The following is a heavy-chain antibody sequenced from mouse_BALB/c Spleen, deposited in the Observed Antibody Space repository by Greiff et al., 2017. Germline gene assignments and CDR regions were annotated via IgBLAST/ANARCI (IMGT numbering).Heavy chain of an antibody. CDR1: GYTFSSYW. CDR2: ILPGSGST. D-gene: IGHD2-2*01. Sequence: QVQLKQSGAELMKPGASVKISCKATGYTFSSYWIEWVKQRPGHGLEWIGEILPGSGSTNYNEKFKGKATFTADTSSNTAYMQLSSLTSEDSAVYYCARSGGYHYFDYWGQGTTLTVSS. J-gene: IGHJ2*01. V-gene: IGHV1-9*01. CDR3: ARSGGYHYFDY.